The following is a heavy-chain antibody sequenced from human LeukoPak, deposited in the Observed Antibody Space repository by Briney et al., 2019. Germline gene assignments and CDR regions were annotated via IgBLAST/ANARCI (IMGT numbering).Heavy chain of an antibody. CDR1: GGSISSSY. J-gene: IGHJ3*02. Sequence: SETLSLTCTVSGGSISSSYWSWIRQPPGKGLEWIGYIYYSGSTSYNPSLKSRVTISVDTSKNQFSLRLSSVTAADTAVYYCARRYCSGGTCYDAFDILGQGTMVTVSS. CDR3: ARRYCSGGTCYDAFDI. CDR2: IYYSGST. V-gene: IGHV4-59*08. D-gene: IGHD2-15*01.